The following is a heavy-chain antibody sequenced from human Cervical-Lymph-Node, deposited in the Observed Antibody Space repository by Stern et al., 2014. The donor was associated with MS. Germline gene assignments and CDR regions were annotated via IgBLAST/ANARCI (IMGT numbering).Heavy chain of an antibody. CDR2: VNPDSETT. J-gene: IGHJ3*01. CDR1: GYRFTTYD. CDR3: ARGGRGAFDV. V-gene: IGHV1-8*01. D-gene: IGHD1-14*01. Sequence: QVQLVESGAEARMPGASVKVTCKTSGYRFTTYDFNWVRQAPGQGLEWMGWVNPDSETTGYAPKFQGRLTLTTTTSLKTTSMELRSLRPDDTAVYYCARGGRGAFDVWGQGTTVTVSS.